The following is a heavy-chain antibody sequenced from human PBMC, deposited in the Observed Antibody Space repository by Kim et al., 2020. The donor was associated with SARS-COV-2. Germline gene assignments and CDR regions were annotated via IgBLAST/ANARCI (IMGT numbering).Heavy chain of an antibody. CDR1: GFTFSSYS. CDR2: ISSSSSYI. Sequence: GGSLRLSCAASGFTFSSYSMNWVRQAPGKGLEWVSSISSSSSYIYYADSVKGRFTISRDNAKNSLYLQMNSLRAEDTAVYYCARGVDLWFGELYCFDYWGQGTLVTVSS. J-gene: IGHJ4*02. D-gene: IGHD3-10*01. V-gene: IGHV3-21*04. CDR3: ARGVDLWFGELYCFDY.